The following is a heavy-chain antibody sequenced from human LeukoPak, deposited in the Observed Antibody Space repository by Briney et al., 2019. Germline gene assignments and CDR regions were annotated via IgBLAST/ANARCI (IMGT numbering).Heavy chain of an antibody. J-gene: IGHJ6*02. CDR2: IDPSDSYT. Sequence: GESLRISCKGSGYSFTSYWISWVRQMPGKGLEWMVRIDPSDSYTNYSPSFQGHVTISADKSISTAYLQWSSLKASDTAMYYCARHYGSGSYRYYGMDVWGQGTTVTVSS. V-gene: IGHV5-10-1*01. D-gene: IGHD3-10*01. CDR1: GYSFTSYW. CDR3: ARHYGSGSYRYYGMDV.